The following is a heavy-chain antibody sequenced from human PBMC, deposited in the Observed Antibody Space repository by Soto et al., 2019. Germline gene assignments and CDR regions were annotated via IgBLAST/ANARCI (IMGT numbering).Heavy chain of an antibody. CDR2: IYWDDDK. V-gene: IGHV2-5*02. Sequence: QITLKESGPTLVKPTQTLTLTCTFSGFSLSNSGVGVGWIRQPPGKALEWLALIYWDDDKRYSPSLKRRLTITTDTTKYQVVLTTTSMDTADTATYYLAHGGGIAVAGFAYWGRRTLVTVSS. CDR3: AHGGGIAVAGFAY. J-gene: IGHJ4*02. D-gene: IGHD6-19*01. CDR1: GFSLSNSGVG.